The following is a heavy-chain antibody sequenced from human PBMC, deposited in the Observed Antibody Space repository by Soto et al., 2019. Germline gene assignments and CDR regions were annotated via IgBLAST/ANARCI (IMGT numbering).Heavy chain of an antibody. CDR3: ARELRFLELGGMDV. J-gene: IGHJ6*02. D-gene: IGHD3-3*01. CDR2: IYYSGST. V-gene: IGHV4-31*03. Sequence: PSETLSLTCTVSGGSISSGGYYWSWIRQHPGKGLEWIGYIYYSGSTYYNPSLKSRVTISVDTSKNQFSLKLSSVTAADTAVYYCARELRFLELGGMDVWGQGTTVTVSS. CDR1: GGSISSGGYY.